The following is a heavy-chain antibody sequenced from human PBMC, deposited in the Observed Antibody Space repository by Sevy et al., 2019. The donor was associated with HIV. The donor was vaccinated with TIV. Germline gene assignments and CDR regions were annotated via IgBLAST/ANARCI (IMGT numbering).Heavy chain of an antibody. V-gene: IGHV3-74*01. J-gene: IGHJ4*02. D-gene: IGHD3-3*01. CDR2: INSDGSST. CDR1: GFTFSSYW. Sequence: GGSLRLSCAASGFTFSSYWMHWVRQAPGKGLVWVSRINSDGSSTSYADSVKGRFTISRDNAKNTLYLQMNSLRAEDTAVYYCARDLAYYDFWGGPANLYYFDYWGQGTLVTVSS. CDR3: ARDLAYYDFWGGPANLYYFDY.